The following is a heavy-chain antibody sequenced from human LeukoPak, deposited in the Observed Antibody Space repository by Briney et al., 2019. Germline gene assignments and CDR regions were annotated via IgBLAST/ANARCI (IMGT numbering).Heavy chain of an antibody. V-gene: IGHV4-39*01. J-gene: IGHJ4*02. Sequence: SETLSLTCTVSGGSISSVSNSWGWIRQPLGKGLEWIGSIYYSGSTYYNPSLKSRVTISVDTSKNQFSLKLSSVTAADTAVYYCARLRISYGVMALFDYWGQGTLVTVSS. CDR3: ARLRISYGVMALFDY. D-gene: IGHD1-26*01. CDR2: IYYSGST. CDR1: GGSISSVSNS.